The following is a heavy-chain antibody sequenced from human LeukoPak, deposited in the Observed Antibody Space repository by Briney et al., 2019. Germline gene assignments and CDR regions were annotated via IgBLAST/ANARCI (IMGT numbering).Heavy chain of an antibody. D-gene: IGHD3-16*01. CDR3: AREVWGTYDY. CDR1: GFTFDDYA. CDR2: ISWNSGSI. V-gene: IGHV3-9*01. Sequence: GRSLRLSCAASGFTFDDYAMHWVRQAPGKGLEWVSGISWNSGSIGYADSVKGRFTISRDNAKNSLYLQMNSLRAEDTAVYYCAREVWGTYDYWGQGTLVTVSS. J-gene: IGHJ4*02.